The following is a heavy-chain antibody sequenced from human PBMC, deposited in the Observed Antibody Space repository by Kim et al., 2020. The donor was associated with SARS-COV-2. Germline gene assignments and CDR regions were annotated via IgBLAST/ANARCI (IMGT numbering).Heavy chain of an antibody. CDR3: ASAHCDSNTCYIDY. Sequence: SQTLSLTCAISGDSVSSNRAAWNWIRQSPSRGLEWLGRTYYRSKWYNDYAVSVKSRITINPDTSKNQFSLQLNSVTPEDTAVYYCASAHCDSNTCYIDYWGQGTLVTVSS. V-gene: IGHV6-1*01. D-gene: IGHD2-2*02. J-gene: IGHJ4*02. CDR1: GDSVSSNRAA. CDR2: TYYRSKWYN.